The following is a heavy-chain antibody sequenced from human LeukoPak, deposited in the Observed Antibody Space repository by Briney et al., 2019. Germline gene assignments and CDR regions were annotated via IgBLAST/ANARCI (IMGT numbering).Heavy chain of an antibody. CDR2: INHSGST. Sequence: SETLSLTCAVYGGSFSGYYWSWIRQPPGKGLEWIGEINHSGSTNYNPSLKSRVTISVDTSKNQFSLKLSSVTAADTAVYYCARGADTMIVVVTDNWFDPWGQGTLVTVPS. J-gene: IGHJ5*02. V-gene: IGHV4-34*01. D-gene: IGHD3-22*01. CDR1: GGSFSGYY. CDR3: ARGADTMIVVVTDNWFDP.